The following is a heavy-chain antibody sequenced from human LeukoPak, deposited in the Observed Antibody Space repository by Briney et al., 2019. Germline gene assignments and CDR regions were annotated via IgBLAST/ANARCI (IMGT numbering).Heavy chain of an antibody. J-gene: IGHJ3*02. Sequence: GGSLRLSCAASGFSFSEYEMNWVRQAPGKGLEWVSYISDSGSTIYYADSVKGRFTISRDNAKNSVYLQMNGQRVEDTAVYYCARDHRTCTRNICHSTIVPDAFDIWGQGTMVTVSS. CDR1: GFSFSEYE. D-gene: IGHD2-8*01. V-gene: IGHV3-48*03. CDR2: ISDSGSTI. CDR3: ARDHRTCTRNICHSTIVPDAFDI.